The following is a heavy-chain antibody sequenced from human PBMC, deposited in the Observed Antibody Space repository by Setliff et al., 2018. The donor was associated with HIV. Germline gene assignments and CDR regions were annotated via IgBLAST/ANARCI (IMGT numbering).Heavy chain of an antibody. D-gene: IGHD3-22*01. CDR1: GGSISSDSYY. CDR2: IYTSGSS. Sequence: LSLTCTVSGGSISSDSYYWSWIRQPAGKGLEWIGRIYTSGSSNYNPSLKSRVTISVDTPKNQFSLKLSSVTAADTAVYYCARSSGYYSTVFYWGQGTRVTVSS. J-gene: IGHJ4*02. CDR3: ARSSGYYSTVFY. V-gene: IGHV4-61*02.